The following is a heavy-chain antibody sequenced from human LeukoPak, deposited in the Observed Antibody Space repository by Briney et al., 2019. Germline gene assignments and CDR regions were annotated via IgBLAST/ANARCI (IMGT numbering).Heavy chain of an antibody. J-gene: IGHJ6*02. Sequence: GGSLRLSCAASGLIFTHYFMAWIRLAPGRGPELISYISESGTKTYYADSVKGRFTISRDNAKNSLYLQMNSLRAEDTAVYSCAAVRYSSLDAWGQGTTVTVSS. CDR3: AAVRYSSLDA. CDR1: GLIFTHYF. CDR2: ISESGTKT. V-gene: IGHV3-11*01. D-gene: IGHD6-6*01.